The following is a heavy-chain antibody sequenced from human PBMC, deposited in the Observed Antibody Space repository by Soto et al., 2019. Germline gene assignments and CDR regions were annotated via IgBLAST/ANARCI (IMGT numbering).Heavy chain of an antibody. J-gene: IGHJ5*02. Sequence: QVQLVQSGAEVKKPGASVKVSCKTSGYTFTSYDIHWVRQATGQGPEWMGWMNPNSGNTVYAQKFXXXXXXXXNXXXXXXXXXXXXLXXXXXXXXXXAXTXFGAVAGTWGQGTLVTVSS. V-gene: IGHV1-8*01. CDR1: GYTFTSYD. CDR2: MNPNSGNT. D-gene: IGHD6-19*01. CDR3: AXTXFGAVAGT.